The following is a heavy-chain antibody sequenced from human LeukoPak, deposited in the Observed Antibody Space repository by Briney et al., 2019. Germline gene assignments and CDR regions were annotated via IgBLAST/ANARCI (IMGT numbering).Heavy chain of an antibody. CDR2: IKLDGSEK. J-gene: IGHJ4*02. CDR1: GFSFGKYW. D-gene: IGHD3-3*01. Sequence: GGSLRLSCVASGFSFGKYWMSWVRQAPGKGREWVAHIKLDGSEKNYVDSVKGRFTISRDNTKNSLYLQMNSLRVEDTAVFYCARDQYDTWSRRGNFDSWGQGTLVIVSS. CDR3: ARDQYDTWSRRGNFDS. V-gene: IGHV3-7*03.